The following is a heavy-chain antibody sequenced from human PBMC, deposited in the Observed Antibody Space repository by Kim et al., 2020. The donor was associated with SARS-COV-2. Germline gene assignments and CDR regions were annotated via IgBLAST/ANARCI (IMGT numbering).Heavy chain of an antibody. J-gene: IGHJ6*01. V-gene: IGHV3-23*01. Sequence: GGSMRLSCSSSGFTFSNYAMSWVRQAPGKGLEWVSPSSGSGGSTSYAASVKGRFTISRDTSNNTLYVQMHSLRAEDTACDYCAKDDYDDILTGNFYYYG. D-gene: IGHD3-9*01. CDR1: GFTFSNYA. CDR3: AKDDYDDILTGNFYYYG. CDR2: SSGSGGST.